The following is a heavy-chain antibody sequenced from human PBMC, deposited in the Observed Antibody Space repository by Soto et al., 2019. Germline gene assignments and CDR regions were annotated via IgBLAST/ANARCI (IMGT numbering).Heavy chain of an antibody. Sequence: ESGGGLVQPGESLRLSCAASGFIFSDHHMDWVRQAPGKGLEWVGRISNKANSYTTEYAASVKGRITISRDESKNSLYLQMNSLKTEDTAVYYCARVGGIYYHYGMDVWGQGTTVTVSS. CDR1: GFIFSDHH. V-gene: IGHV3-72*01. D-gene: IGHD3-10*01. J-gene: IGHJ6*02. CDR3: ARVGGIYYHYGMDV. CDR2: ISNKANSYTT.